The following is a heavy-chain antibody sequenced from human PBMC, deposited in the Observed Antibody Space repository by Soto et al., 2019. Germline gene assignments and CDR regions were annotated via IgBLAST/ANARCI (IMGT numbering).Heavy chain of an antibody. V-gene: IGHV3-23*01. CDR3: AKDLSWYPLYYYGMDV. CDR2: ISGSGGST. D-gene: IGHD1-20*01. Sequence: EVQLLESGGGLVQPGGSLRLSCAASGFTFSSYAMSWVRQAPGKGLEWVSAISGSGGSTYYADSVKGRFTISRDNSKNTLYLQMNRLRAEDTGGYYCAKDLSWYPLYYYGMDVWGQGTTVTVSS. J-gene: IGHJ6*02. CDR1: GFTFSSYA.